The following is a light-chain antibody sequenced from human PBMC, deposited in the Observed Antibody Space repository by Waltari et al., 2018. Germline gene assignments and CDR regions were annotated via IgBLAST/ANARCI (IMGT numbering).Light chain of an antibody. CDR2: EIS. CDR3: SSYAGRNNLQVV. CDR1: SSDIGAYNY. Sequence: QSALTQPPSASGSPGQLVTIPCPGTSSDIGAYNYVSWYQKHPGKAPKLMSYEISKRPSGVPDRFSGSKSGNTASLTVSGLQAEDEADYYCSSYAGRNNLQVVFGGGTKLTVL. V-gene: IGLV2-8*01. J-gene: IGLJ2*01.